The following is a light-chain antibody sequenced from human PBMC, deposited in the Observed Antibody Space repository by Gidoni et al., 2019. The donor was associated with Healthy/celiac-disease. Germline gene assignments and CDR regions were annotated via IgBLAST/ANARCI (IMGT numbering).Light chain of an antibody. CDR3: QVWDSTTVV. CDR2: RDT. CDR1: NLGNKN. Sequence: SYELTQPLSVSVALGQTARISRGGDNLGNKNVHGYQQKPGQAPVMVIDRDTNRPSGITERFSGSNSGNTATLTISRAQVGDEADYYCQVWDSTTVVFGGGTKLTVL. V-gene: IGLV3-9*01. J-gene: IGLJ3*02.